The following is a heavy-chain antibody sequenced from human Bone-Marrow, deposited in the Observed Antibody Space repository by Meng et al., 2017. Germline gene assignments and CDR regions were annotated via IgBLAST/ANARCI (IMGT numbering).Heavy chain of an antibody. V-gene: IGHV4-59*12. D-gene: IGHD3-22*01. CDR2: ISYSGST. CDR1: GASMRSYY. Sequence: GSLRLSCTVSGASMRSYYWSWIRQAPGKGLEWIGEISYSGSTNYNPSLNSRVTISVDTSKNQFSLKLSSVTAADTAVYYCAIEGNYDSSGYNRAYYYYGMDVWGQGTTVTVSS. J-gene: IGHJ6*02. CDR3: AIEGNYDSSGYNRAYYYYGMDV.